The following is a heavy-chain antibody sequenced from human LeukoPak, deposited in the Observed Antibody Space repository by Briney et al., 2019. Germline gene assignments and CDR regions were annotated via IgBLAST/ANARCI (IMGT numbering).Heavy chain of an antibody. V-gene: IGHV1-18*01. D-gene: IGHD3-22*01. CDR3: ARRALNYYDSSGYGT. CDR2: ISAYNGNT. Sequence: GASVKVSCKASGYTFTSYGISWLRQAPGQGLEWMGWISAYNGNTNYAQKLQGRVTMTTDTSTSTAYMELRSLRSDDTAVYYCARRALNYYDSSGYGTWGQGTLVTVSS. CDR1: GYTFTSYG. J-gene: IGHJ5*02.